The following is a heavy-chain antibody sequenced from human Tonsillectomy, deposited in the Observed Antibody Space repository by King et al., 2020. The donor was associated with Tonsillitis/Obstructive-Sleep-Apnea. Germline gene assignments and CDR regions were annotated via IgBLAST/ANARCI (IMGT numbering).Heavy chain of an antibody. CDR3: ARGVRERYSYYYLDV. Sequence: VQLPQWGEGLLKPSETLSLTCAVYGGSFSDYYWSWIRQPPGEGLEWIGEINHSGSSNYNPSLKSRVTISVDTSKNQFSLKLSSVTAADTAVYYCARGVRERYSYYYLDVWGKGTTVTVSS. CDR2: INHSGSS. D-gene: IGHD1-14*01. CDR1: GGSFSDYY. V-gene: IGHV4-34*01. J-gene: IGHJ6*03.